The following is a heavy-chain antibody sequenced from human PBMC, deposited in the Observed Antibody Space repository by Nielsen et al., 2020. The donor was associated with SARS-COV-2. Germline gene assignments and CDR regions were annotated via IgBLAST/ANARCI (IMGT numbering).Heavy chain of an antibody. CDR2: IKQDGSEK. Sequence: ETLSLTCTVSGGSVSSGSYYWSWVRQAPGKGLEWVANIKQDGSEKYYVDSVKGRFTISRDNAKNSLYLQMNSLRGEDTAVYYCAGHNYYYYGMDVWGQGTTVTVSS. CDR3: AGHNYYYYGMDV. J-gene: IGHJ6*02. V-gene: IGHV3-7*01. CDR1: GGSVSSGSYY.